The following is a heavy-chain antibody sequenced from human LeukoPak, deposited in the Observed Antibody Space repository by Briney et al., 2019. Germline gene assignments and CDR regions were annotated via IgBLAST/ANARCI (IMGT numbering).Heavy chain of an antibody. CDR3: ARDHRVVPAARPYNWFDP. J-gene: IGHJ5*02. CDR2: ISAYNGNT. Sequence: ASVKVSCKASGYTFTSYGISWVRQAPGQGLEWMGWISAYNGNTNYAQKLQGRVTMTTDTSTSTAYMELRSLRSDDTAVYYCARDHRVVPAARPYNWFDPWGQGTLVTVSS. V-gene: IGHV1-18*01. CDR1: GYTFTSYG. D-gene: IGHD2-2*01.